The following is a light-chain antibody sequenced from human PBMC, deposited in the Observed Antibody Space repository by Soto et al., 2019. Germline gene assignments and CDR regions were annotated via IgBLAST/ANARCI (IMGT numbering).Light chain of an antibody. Sequence: QSALTQPASVSGSPGQSITVSCTGTSSDVGTYNLVSWYQQHPGKAPKLMIYEVNERPSGVSNRFSGSKSGNTASLTISGLQSEDEADYYCCSYAGGSPPYVFGTGTKLTVL. CDR2: EVN. V-gene: IGLV2-23*02. J-gene: IGLJ1*01. CDR1: SSDVGTYNL. CDR3: CSYAGGSPPYV.